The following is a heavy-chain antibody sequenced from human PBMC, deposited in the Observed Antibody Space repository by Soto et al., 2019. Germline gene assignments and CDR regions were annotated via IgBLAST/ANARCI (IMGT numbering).Heavy chain of an antibody. CDR1: GFILSDCA. Sequence: EVQLVESGGGLVHPGGSLRLSCATSGFILSDCAMNWVRQAPGKGLEWVSYISSSSSVIDYADSVKGRFTVSRDNARNSLYLQMNSLRAEETAVYYCARDLSRGSNWYYYMDVWGKGTTVTVSS. J-gene: IGHJ6*03. CDR2: ISSSSSVI. CDR3: ARDLSRGSNWYYYMDV. D-gene: IGHD7-27*01. V-gene: IGHV3-48*01.